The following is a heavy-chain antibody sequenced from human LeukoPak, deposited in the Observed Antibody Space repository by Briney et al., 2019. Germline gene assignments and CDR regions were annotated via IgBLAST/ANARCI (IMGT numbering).Heavy chain of an antibody. V-gene: IGHV5-10-1*01. CDR3: ARHMGRCTSCYESWFDY. J-gene: IGHJ4*02. Sequence: GESLKISCKGSGYRFTSYWISWVRQMPGKGLEWMGRIDPSDSYTNYSPSFQGHVTISADKSISTAYLQWSSLKASDTAMYYCARHMGRCTSCYESWFDYWGQGTLVTVSS. CDR2: IDPSDSYT. D-gene: IGHD2-2*01. CDR1: GYRFTSYW.